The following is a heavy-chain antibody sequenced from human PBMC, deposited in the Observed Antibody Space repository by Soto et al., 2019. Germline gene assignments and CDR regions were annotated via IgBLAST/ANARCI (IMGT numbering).Heavy chain of an antibody. CDR2: IYYSGST. CDR1: GGSISSGDW. D-gene: IGHD2-21*02. CDR3: ARRGRDSIFVSLDY. Sequence: QVQLQESGPGLVKPSGTLSLTCAVSGGSISSGDWCWSWVRQSPGKGLAWIGEIYYSGSTTYNPSLKSRVTMSADKSESQFSLRLSSVTAADTAVYYWARRGRDSIFVSLDYWGQGTLVTVSS. J-gene: IGHJ4*02. V-gene: IGHV4-4*02.